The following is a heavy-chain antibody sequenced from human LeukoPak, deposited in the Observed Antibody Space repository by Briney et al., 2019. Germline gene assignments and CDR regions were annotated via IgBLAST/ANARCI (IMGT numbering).Heavy chain of an antibody. D-gene: IGHD2-15*01. J-gene: IGHJ4*02. Sequence: GGSLRLSCTASGFPFSDYYIDWVRQAPGKGLEWVSAISNNGGYTYYADSVQGRFTISRDNSKSTLCLQMNSLRAEDTAVYYCAKQLGYCSDGSCYFPYWGQGTLVTVSS. CDR3: AKQLGYCSDGSCYFPY. CDR2: ISNNGGYT. V-gene: IGHV3-23*01. CDR1: GFPFSDYY.